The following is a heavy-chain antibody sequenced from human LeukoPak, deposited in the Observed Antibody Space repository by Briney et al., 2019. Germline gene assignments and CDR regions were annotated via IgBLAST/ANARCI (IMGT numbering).Heavy chain of an antibody. Sequence: ASVKVSCKASGYTFTSYDINWVRQATGQGLEWMGWMNPNSGNTGYAQKFQGRVTMTRNTSISTAYVELSSLRSEDRAVYYCAREVLWFGELLVGFDPWGQGTLVTVSS. V-gene: IGHV1-8*01. J-gene: IGHJ5*02. CDR1: GYTFTSYD. CDR2: MNPNSGNT. D-gene: IGHD3-10*01. CDR3: AREVLWFGELLVGFDP.